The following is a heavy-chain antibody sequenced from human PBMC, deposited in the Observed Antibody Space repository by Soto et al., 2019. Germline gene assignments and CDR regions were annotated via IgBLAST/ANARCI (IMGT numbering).Heavy chain of an antibody. CDR2: IIPIFGTA. D-gene: IGHD3-10*01. CDR1: GGTFSSYA. J-gene: IGHJ4*02. CDR3: ASYGSGSYYGTLWY. Sequence: QVQRVQSGAEVKNPGSSVKVSCKASGGTFSSYAISWERQAPGQGLEWMGGIIPIFGTANYAQKFQGRVPITADESTSTAYMGLSCLRYEDTAVDYCASYGSGSYYGTLWYWGQGTMVAVAS. V-gene: IGHV1-69*01.